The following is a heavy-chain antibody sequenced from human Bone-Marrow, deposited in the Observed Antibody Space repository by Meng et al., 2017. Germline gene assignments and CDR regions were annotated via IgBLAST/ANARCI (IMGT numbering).Heavy chain of an antibody. J-gene: IGHJ6*02. D-gene: IGHD3-10*01. Sequence: GGSLRLSCAASGFTFSSYAMSWVRQAPGKGLEWVSAISGSGGSTYYADSVKGRLTITRNNSKNTLYLQMNSLRAEDTAVYYCASAFMADGMDVWGQGTMVTVSS. CDR1: GFTFSSYA. CDR3: ASAFMADGMDV. V-gene: IGHV3-23*01. CDR2: ISGSGGST.